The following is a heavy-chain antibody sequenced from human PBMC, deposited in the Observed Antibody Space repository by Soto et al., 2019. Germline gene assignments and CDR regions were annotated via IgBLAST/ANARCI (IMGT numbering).Heavy chain of an antibody. Sequence: SVKVSCKASGYTFTSYDINWVRQATGQGLEWMGRMNPNSGNTGYAQKFQGRVTMTRNTSISTAYMELSSLRSEDTAVYYCARGGITIFGVAVFDYWGQGTLVTVSS. CDR2: MNPNSGNT. D-gene: IGHD3-3*01. J-gene: IGHJ4*02. CDR1: GYTFTSYD. V-gene: IGHV1-8*01. CDR3: ARGGITIFGVAVFDY.